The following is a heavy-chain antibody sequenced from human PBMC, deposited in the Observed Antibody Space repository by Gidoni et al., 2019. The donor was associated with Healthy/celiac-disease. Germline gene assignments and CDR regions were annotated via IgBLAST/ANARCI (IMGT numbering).Heavy chain of an antibody. D-gene: IGHD6-19*01. CDR2: ISWNSGSI. V-gene: IGHV3-9*01. Sequence: EVQLVASGGGLVQPGRSLRLSCAASGFTFDDYAMHWVRQAPGKGLEWVSGISWNSGSIGYADSVKGRFTISRDNAKNSLYLQMNSLRAEDTALYYCAKGPGYSSGWYTYWGQGTLVTVSS. CDR3: AKGPGYSSGWYTY. CDR1: GFTFDDYA. J-gene: IGHJ4*02.